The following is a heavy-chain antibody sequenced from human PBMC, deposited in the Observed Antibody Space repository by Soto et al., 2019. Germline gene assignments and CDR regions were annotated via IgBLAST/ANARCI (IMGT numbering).Heavy chain of an antibody. CDR1: GGSVGSISYY. CDR2: IYYSGST. J-gene: IGHJ4*02. CDR3: ASGGRWELPQDY. V-gene: IGHV4-39*01. Sequence: PSETLSLTCTVSGGSVGSISYYWCWIRQPPGKGLEWMGRIYYSGSTYYNPSLKSRVTISLDTSKNQFSLKLSSVTAADTAVYYCASGGRWELPQDYWGQGTLVTVS. D-gene: IGHD1-26*01.